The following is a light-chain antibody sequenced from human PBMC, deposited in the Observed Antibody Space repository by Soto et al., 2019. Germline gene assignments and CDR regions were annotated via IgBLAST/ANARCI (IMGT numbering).Light chain of an antibody. CDR3: QQYDDWPPWT. CDR1: QSVSSSY. CDR2: GAS. J-gene: IGKJ1*01. V-gene: IGKV3-15*01. Sequence: EIVLTQSPGTLSLSPGERATLSCRASQSVSSSYLDWYQQKPGQPPRLLMYGASTRATGIPPRFSGSESGTEFTLTISSLQSEDFAVYYCQQYDDWPPWTFGQGTKVDIK.